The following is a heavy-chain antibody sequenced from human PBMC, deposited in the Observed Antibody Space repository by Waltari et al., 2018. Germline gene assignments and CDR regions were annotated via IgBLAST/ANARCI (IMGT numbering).Heavy chain of an antibody. D-gene: IGHD3-10*01. CDR3: ARAGAVRGVYSA. Sequence: QVQLQESGPGLVKPSETLSLTCTASGGSISSYYWSWIRQPPGKGLEWIGYIYYSGSTNYNPSLKSRVTISVDTSKNQFSLKLSSVTAADTAVYYCARAGAVRGVYSAWGQGTLVTVSS. J-gene: IGHJ5*02. CDR2: IYYSGST. CDR1: GGSISSYY. V-gene: IGHV4-59*01.